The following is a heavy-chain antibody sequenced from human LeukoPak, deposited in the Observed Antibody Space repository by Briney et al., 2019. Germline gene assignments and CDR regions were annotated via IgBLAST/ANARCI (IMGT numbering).Heavy chain of an antibody. Sequence: SVKVSCKASGGATFSSEGISWVRQAPGQGLEWMGGIIPMFGTTNYAQKFQGRVTITVDESTTTAYMELNSLTSEDTAVYYCARAMVRGVIIARFGMDVWGRGTAVTVSS. V-gene: IGHV1-69*13. CDR1: GGATFSSEG. CDR2: IIPMFGTT. D-gene: IGHD3-10*01. J-gene: IGHJ6*04. CDR3: ARAMVRGVIIARFGMDV.